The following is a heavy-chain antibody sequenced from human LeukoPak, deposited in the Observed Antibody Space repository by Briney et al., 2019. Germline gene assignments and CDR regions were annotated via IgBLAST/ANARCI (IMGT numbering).Heavy chain of an antibody. CDR3: SRSGGDGATGE. J-gene: IGHJ4*02. Sequence: PGGSLRLSCATSGFTFSASAFNWVGQASGKGLEWVGRIASRGKNYATEYAASVRGRFTISRDESKNTAYLQMNSLQPDDTAVYYCSRSGGDGATGEWGQGTLVTVSS. V-gene: IGHV3-73*01. D-gene: IGHD1-26*01. CDR2: IASRGKNYAT. CDR1: GFTFSASA.